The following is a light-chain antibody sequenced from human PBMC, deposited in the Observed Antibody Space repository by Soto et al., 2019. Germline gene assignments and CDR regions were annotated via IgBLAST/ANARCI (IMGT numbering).Light chain of an antibody. CDR1: SSDVGGYNY. CDR2: EVS. J-gene: IGLJ1*01. CDR3: SSYAGSNNLV. Sequence: QSALTQPPSAYGSPGQSVTISCNGTSSDVGGYNYVSWYQQHPGKAPKLMIYEVSKRPSGVPDRFSGSKSGNTASLTVSGLQAEDEADYYCSSYAGSNNLVFGTGTKVTVL. V-gene: IGLV2-8*01.